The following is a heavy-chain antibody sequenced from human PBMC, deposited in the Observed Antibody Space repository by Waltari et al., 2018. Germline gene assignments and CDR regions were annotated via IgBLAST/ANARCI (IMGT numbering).Heavy chain of an antibody. V-gene: IGHV3-74*01. CDR3: ARDNRGSIDY. D-gene: IGHD3-10*01. Sequence: EVQLVESGGGLVEPGGSLRLSCTASGLSFRHYWMHWVRQAPGRGLESVSLIDMDGTPKFYADSVKGRFNISRDNPRDTLYLQMNSLRPEDTAVYYCARDNRGSIDYWGQGALVTVSS. J-gene: IGHJ4*02. CDR2: IDMDGTPK. CDR1: GLSFRHYW.